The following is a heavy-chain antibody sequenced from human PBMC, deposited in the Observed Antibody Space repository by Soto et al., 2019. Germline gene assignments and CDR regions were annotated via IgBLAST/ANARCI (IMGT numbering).Heavy chain of an antibody. CDR1: GFSLSRYV. Sequence: HPGGSLRLSCVASGFSLSRYVMHWVRQAPGKGLEWLAVISYDGGSTYYADSVEGRFTISRDTSKNTVFLQMNSLRTEDTAVYSCARALFEERKPNKWIQVWMDYFYRGLDVWGQGTTVTVSS. D-gene: IGHD5-18*01. CDR2: ISYDGGST. CDR3: ARALFEERKPNKWIQVWMDYFYRGLDV. J-gene: IGHJ6*02. V-gene: IGHV3-30-3*01.